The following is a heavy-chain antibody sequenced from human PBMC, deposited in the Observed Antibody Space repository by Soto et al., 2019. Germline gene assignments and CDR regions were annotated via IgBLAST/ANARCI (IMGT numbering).Heavy chain of an antibody. J-gene: IGHJ5*02. Sequence: QVQLQESGPGLVKPSETLSLTCTVSGGSICSYYWSWIRQPAGKGLEWIGRIYTSGSTNYNPSLKSRVTMSVDTSKNQVSLKLSSVTAADPAVYYCARERKIITVIFVGNWFDPWGQGTLVTVSS. CDR2: IYTSGST. V-gene: IGHV4-4*07. D-gene: IGHD4-4*01. CDR3: ARERKIITVIFVGNWFDP. CDR1: GGSICSYY.